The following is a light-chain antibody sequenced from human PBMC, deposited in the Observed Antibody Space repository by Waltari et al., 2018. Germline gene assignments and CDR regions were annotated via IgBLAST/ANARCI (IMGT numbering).Light chain of an antibody. V-gene: IGKV4-1*01. CDR3: QQYYNTPYT. J-gene: IGKJ2*01. Sequence: DNVMTQSPDSLAVSLGERGTINCKSSQSVLFSANNENYLAWYQQKPGQPPKLLIYWASIRESGVPDRFSGSGSGTDFTLTISSLQAEDVAVYYCQQYYNTPYTFGQGTKLEIK. CDR2: WAS. CDR1: QSVLFSANNENY.